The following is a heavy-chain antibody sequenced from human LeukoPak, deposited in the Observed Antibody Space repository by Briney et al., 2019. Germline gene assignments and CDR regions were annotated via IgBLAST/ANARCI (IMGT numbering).Heavy chain of an antibody. CDR1: GGSFSGSY. CDR2: INHTGST. V-gene: IGHV4-34*01. Sequence: SETLSLTCAVHGGSFSGSYWSWIRQTPGKGLVWIGEINHTGSTNYNPSLKRRATISVDMSKNQFSLKVSSVTAADTAVYYCARTTYIAAAGMFDYWGQGTLVTVSS. J-gene: IGHJ4*02. D-gene: IGHD6-13*01. CDR3: ARTTYIAAAGMFDY.